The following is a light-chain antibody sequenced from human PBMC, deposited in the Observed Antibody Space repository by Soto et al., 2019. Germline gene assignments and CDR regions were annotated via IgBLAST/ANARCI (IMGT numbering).Light chain of an antibody. CDR2: GAS. CDR3: QQYNDWPMYS. CDR1: QSVYNK. V-gene: IGKV3-15*01. Sequence: EIEMTQSPATLSVSPGERATLSCRASQSVYNKFAWYQQRPGQAPRLLIYGASTRATGIPARFSGGGSETEFSLTISSLQSEDFAVYYCQQYNDWPMYSFGQGTRLEIK. J-gene: IGKJ2*01.